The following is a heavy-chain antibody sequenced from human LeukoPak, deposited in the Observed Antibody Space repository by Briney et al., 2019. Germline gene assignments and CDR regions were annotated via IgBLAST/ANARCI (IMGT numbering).Heavy chain of an antibody. V-gene: IGHV1-18*01. CDR2: ISANNGNA. J-gene: IGHJ4*02. Sequence: ASVKVSCKASGYMFSSYVISWVRQAPGQGLEWMGWISANNGNANYAQKLQGRVTMTRDTSTSTAYMELRSLRSDDTAVYYCARDVSHRLFYDSSGYYILFDHWGQGTLVSVSS. CDR3: ARDVSHRLFYDSSGYYILFDH. D-gene: IGHD3-22*01. CDR1: GYMFSSYV.